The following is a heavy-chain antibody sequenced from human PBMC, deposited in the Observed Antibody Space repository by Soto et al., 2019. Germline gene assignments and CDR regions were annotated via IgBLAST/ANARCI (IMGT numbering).Heavy chain of an antibody. Sequence: GGSLRLSCAASGFTFSSYSMNWVRQAPGKGLEWVSVIYSGGSTYYADSVKGRFTISRDNSKNTLYLQMNSLRAEDTAVYYCARGESITIFGVVPVAFDIWGQGTMVTVS. V-gene: IGHV3-66*01. CDR1: GFTFSSYS. CDR3: ARGESITIFGVVPVAFDI. D-gene: IGHD3-3*01. J-gene: IGHJ3*02. CDR2: IYSGGST.